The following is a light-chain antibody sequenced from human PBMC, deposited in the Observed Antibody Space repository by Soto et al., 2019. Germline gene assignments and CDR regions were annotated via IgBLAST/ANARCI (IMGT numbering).Light chain of an antibody. V-gene: IGLV3-21*04. CDR3: QVWVSSSDHVI. CDR2: YDS. Sequence: SYELTQSPSVSVAPGKTASITCGGDNIGSKSVHWYQQKPGQAPVLVISYDSDRPSGIPERFSGSNSGNTATLTVSRVEAGDEADYYCQVWVSSSDHVIFGGGTKLTVL. CDR1: NIGSKS. J-gene: IGLJ2*01.